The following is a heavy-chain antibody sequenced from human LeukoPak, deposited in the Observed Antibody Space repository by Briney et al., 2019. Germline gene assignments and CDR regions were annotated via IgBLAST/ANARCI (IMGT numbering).Heavy chain of an antibody. CDR3: ARAAYYDYVWGSYQPYNWFDP. J-gene: IGHJ5*02. CDR2: INHSGST. CDR1: GGSFSGYY. V-gene: IGHV4-34*01. D-gene: IGHD3-16*02. Sequence: SETLSLTCAVYGGSFSGYYWSWIRQPPGKGLEWIGEINHSGSTNYNPSLKSRVTISVDTSKNQFSLKLSSVTAADTAVYYCARAAYYDYVWGSYQPYNWFDPWGQGTLVTVSS.